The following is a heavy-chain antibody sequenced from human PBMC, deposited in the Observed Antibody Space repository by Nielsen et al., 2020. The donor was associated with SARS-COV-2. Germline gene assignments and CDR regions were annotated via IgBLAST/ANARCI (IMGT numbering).Heavy chain of an antibody. J-gene: IGHJ6*02. CDR2: IHYTGSS. CDR1: GDSISSGGYY. D-gene: IGHD3-22*01. CDR3: VRETEFSDSSASHSASAPYYYRGMDV. V-gene: IGHV4-39*02. Sequence: SETLSLTCTVSGDSISSGGYYWNWIRQPPGKGLEWIGTIHYTGSSYYDPSLKGRATMSVDTSKNQFSLNLRSVTAADTGVYYCVRETEFSDSSASHSASAPYYYRGMDVWGQGTTVTVSS.